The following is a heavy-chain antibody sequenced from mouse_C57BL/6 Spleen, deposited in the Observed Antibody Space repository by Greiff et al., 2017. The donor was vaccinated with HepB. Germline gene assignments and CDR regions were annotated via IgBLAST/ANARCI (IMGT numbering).Heavy chain of an antibody. CDR1: GYAFSSSW. D-gene: IGHD2-4*01. CDR2: IYPGDGDT. CDR3: ARSKGYDYDERFDY. J-gene: IGHJ2*01. V-gene: IGHV1-82*01. Sequence: QVQLQQSGPELVKPGASVKISCKASGYAFSSSWMNWVKQRPGKGLEWIGRIYPGDGDTNYNGKFKGKATLTADKSSSTAYMQLSSLTSEDSAVYFCARSKGYDYDERFDYWGQGTTLTVSS.